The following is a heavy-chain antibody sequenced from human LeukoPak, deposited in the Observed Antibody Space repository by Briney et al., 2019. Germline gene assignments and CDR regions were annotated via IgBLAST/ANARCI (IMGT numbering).Heavy chain of an antibody. J-gene: IGHJ4*02. CDR2: IYYSGST. CDR3: ASRKLGNDY. V-gene: IGHV4-59*01. Sequence: SETLSLTCTVSGGSISSYYWSWIRQSPGKGLEWIGHIYYSGSTNYNPSLKSRVTISVDTSKNQFSLKLTSVTAADTAVYYCASRKLGNDYWGQGTLVTVSS. CDR1: GGSISSYY. D-gene: IGHD7-27*01.